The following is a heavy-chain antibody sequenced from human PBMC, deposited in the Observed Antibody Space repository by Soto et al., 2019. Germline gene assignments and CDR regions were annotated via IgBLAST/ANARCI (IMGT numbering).Heavy chain of an antibody. D-gene: IGHD3-10*01. V-gene: IGHV3-66*01. J-gene: IGHJ4*02. CDR2: IYSGGST. CDR3: ARYGSGSYYDGAFDY. Sequence: EVQLVESGGGLVQPGGSLRLSCAASGFTVSSNYMSWVRQAPGKGLEWVSVIYSGGSTYYADSVKGRFTISRDNSKNTLYLQMNGLRAEDTAVYYCARYGSGSYYDGAFDYWGQGTLVTVSS. CDR1: GFTVSSNY.